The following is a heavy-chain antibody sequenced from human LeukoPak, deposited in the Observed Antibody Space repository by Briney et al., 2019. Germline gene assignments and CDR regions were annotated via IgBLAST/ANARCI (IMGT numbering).Heavy chain of an antibody. CDR2: IYYSGST. V-gene: IGHV4-31*03. J-gene: IGHJ6*02. CDR3: ARDSLRITIFGVVIPSPYGMDV. D-gene: IGHD3-3*01. CDR1: GGSISSGGYY. Sequence: PSQTLSLTCTVSGGSISSGGYYWSWIRQHPGKGVEWIGYIYYSGSTYYNPSLKSRVTISVDTSKSQFSLKLSSVTAADTAVYYCARDSLRITIFGVVIPSPYGMDVWGQGTTVTVSS.